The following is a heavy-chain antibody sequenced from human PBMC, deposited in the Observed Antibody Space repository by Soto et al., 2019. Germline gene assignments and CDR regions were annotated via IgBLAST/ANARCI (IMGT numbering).Heavy chain of an antibody. CDR2: IYYSGST. CDR3: ARTPYSNYDWGRYYYNGMDV. Sequence: SETLSLTCTVSGGSISSGGYCWSWIRQHPGKGLEWIGYIYYSGSTYYNPSLKRRVTISVDTSKNQFSLKLSSVTAADTAVYYCARTPYSNYDWGRYYYNGMDVWGQGTTVTVAS. V-gene: IGHV4-31*03. J-gene: IGHJ6*02. D-gene: IGHD4-4*01. CDR1: GGSISSGGYC.